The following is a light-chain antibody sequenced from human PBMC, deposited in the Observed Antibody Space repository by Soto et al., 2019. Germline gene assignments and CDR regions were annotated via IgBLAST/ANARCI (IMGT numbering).Light chain of an antibody. Sequence: QSVLTQPASVSGSPGQSITISCSETGRDIGAYIFVSWYQQHPGKAPKLLLYEVFNRPSGVSNRFSGSKSGNTASLTISGLQAEDEAEYFCASFTTRTTYVFGTGTKVTVL. CDR2: EVF. J-gene: IGLJ1*01. V-gene: IGLV2-14*03. CDR3: ASFTTRTTYV. CDR1: GRDIGAYIF.